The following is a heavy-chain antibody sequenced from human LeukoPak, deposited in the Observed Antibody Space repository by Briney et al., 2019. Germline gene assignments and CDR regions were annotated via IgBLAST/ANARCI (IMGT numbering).Heavy chain of an antibody. Sequence: GGSLRLSCVDSGFSFRSYWMSWVRQAPGKGPEWVANTKQDDSEKYYVDSVKGRFTISRDNAKNSLYLQMNSLRVEDTAVYYCARGFDSRFFNDWDQGTLVTVSS. J-gene: IGHJ4*02. CDR3: ARGFDSRFFND. CDR1: GFSFRSYW. D-gene: IGHD3-22*01. CDR2: TKQDDSEK. V-gene: IGHV3-7*01.